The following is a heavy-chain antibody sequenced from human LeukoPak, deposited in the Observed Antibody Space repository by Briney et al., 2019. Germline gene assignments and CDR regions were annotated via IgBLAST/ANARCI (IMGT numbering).Heavy chain of an antibody. D-gene: IGHD5-12*01. CDR2: ISSSGNTI. J-gene: IGHJ4*02. CDR3: ARETWEATPDY. V-gene: IGHV3-11*01. CDR1: GFTVSSNY. Sequence: GGSLRLSCAASGFTVSSNYMSWIRQAPGKGLEWVSYISSSGNTIYYADSVKGRFTISRDNAKNSLYLQMNSLRAEDTAVYYCARETWEATPDYWGQGTLVTVSS.